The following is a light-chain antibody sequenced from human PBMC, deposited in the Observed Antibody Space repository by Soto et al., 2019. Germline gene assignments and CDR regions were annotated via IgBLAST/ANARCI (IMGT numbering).Light chain of an antibody. CDR2: GVS. CDR1: QSLSSSY. Sequence: EIVLTQSPGTLSLSPGEGATLSCRASQSLSSSYLAWYQQKPGQAPRLLIYGVSNRATGIPDRFSGSGSGTDFTLTISRLEPEEFAVYFCQQYGRSLLTFGGGTKVEIK. V-gene: IGKV3-20*01. J-gene: IGKJ4*01. CDR3: QQYGRSLLT.